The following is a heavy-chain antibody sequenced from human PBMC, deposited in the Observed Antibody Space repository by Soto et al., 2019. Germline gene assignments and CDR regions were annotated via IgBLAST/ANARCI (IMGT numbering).Heavy chain of an antibody. CDR1: GGSVSSGGYS. J-gene: IGHJ5*02. D-gene: IGHD2-8*01. V-gene: IGHV4-30-2*01. CDR3: TRGVLA. CDR2: INHSGSP. Sequence: QVQLQESGSRVVRPSQTLSVTCSVSGGSVSSGGYSWSWIRQPPGKGLEWIGFINHSGSPDYNPSLKSRVTISVDKSKNHISLELSSVTAADTAVYYCTRGVLAWGPGTLIAVSS.